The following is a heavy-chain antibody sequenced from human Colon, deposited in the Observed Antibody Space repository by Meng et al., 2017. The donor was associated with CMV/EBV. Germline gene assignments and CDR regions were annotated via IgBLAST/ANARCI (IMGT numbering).Heavy chain of an antibody. V-gene: IGHV3-23*03. CDR3: AKGSSEFLYYGMDV. Sequence: ETLSLTCAASGFTFRNHAMSWVRQAPGKGLEWVSVIYAGGRSTYFADSVKGRFIISRDDSKNTLYMEMNSLRAEDTAVYYCAKGSSEFLYYGMDVWGQGTTVTVSS. CDR2: IYAGGRST. CDR1: GFTFRNHA. D-gene: IGHD3-10*01. J-gene: IGHJ6*02.